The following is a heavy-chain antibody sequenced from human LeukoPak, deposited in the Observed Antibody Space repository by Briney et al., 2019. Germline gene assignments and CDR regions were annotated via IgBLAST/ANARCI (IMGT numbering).Heavy chain of an antibody. CDR3: VRFSGYDCFDY. CDR2: ISSKGGST. V-gene: IGHV3-64D*06. Sequence: PGGSLRLSCSASGFTFSSYAIHWVRQAPGKGLEYVSGISSKGGSTHYADSVRGRFTISRDNSKDTVYLQMSNLRPEDTAVYYCVRFSGYDCFDYWGQGTLVTVSS. J-gene: IGHJ4*02. CDR1: GFTFSSYA. D-gene: IGHD5-12*01.